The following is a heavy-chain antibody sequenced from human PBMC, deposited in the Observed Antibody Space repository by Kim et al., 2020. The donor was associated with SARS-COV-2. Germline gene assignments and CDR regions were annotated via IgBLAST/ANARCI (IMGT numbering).Heavy chain of an antibody. CDR2: LYSGGTT. Sequence: GGSLRLSCTASAFSVSSSYMNWVRQAPGKGLEWVSSLYSGGTTYYADSVKGRFTISRDNSKNTLYLQMDSLTVEDTAVYYCARDVPVVTSGYYYYYYGMDVWGQGTTVTVS. J-gene: IGHJ6*02. CDR1: AFSVSSSY. CDR3: ARDVPVVTSGYYYYYYGMDV. D-gene: IGHD2-21*02. V-gene: IGHV3-66*02.